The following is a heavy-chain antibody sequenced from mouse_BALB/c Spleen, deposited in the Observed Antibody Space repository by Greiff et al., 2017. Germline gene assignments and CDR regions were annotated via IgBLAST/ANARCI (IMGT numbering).Heavy chain of an antibody. J-gene: IGHJ1*01. CDR2: ISSGGSYT. D-gene: IGHD1-1*01. Sequence: EVKLMESGGDLVKPGGSLKLSCAASGFTFSSYGMSWVRQTPDKRLEWVATISSGGSYTYYPDSVKGRFTISRDNAKNTLYLQMSSLKSEDTAMYYCARHGNYGSTGYFDVWGAGTTVTVSS. V-gene: IGHV5-6*01. CDR1: GFTFSSYG. CDR3: ARHGNYGSTGYFDV.